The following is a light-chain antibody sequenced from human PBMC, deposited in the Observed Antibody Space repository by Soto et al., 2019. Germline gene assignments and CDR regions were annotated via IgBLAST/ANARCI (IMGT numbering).Light chain of an antibody. V-gene: IGKV3-15*01. CDR2: GAS. Sequence: EIVMTQSPATLSVSPGERATLSCRASQSVSSNLAWYQQKPGQAPRLLIYGASTRATGIPARFSGSGSGTEFTLTISSLQSEDFAVCYCQQYNTWPPEYTFGQGTKLEIK. CDR3: QQYNTWPPEYT. CDR1: QSVSSN. J-gene: IGKJ2*01.